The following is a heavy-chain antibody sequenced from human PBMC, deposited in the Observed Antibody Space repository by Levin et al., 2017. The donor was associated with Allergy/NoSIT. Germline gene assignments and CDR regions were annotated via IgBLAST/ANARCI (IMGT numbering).Heavy chain of an antibody. CDR2: INPNSGGT. CDR3: ASGVRDRPYYYYYYMDV. V-gene: IGHV1-2*02. Sequence: GESLKISCKASGYTFTGYYMHWVRQAPGQGLEWMGWINPNSGGTNYAQKFQGRVTMTRDTSISTAYMELSRLRSDDTAVYYCASGVRDRPYYYYYYMDVWGKGTTVTVSS. CDR1: GYTFTGYY. J-gene: IGHJ6*03. D-gene: IGHD3-10*01.